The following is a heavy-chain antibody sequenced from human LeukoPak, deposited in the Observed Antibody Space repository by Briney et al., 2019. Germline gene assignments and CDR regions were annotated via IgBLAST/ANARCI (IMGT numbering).Heavy chain of an antibody. CDR3: ASGYKTVSVFDH. CDR2: INPSGGGT. Sequence: ASVKVSCKTSGYTFTTYYMHWVRQAPGQGLVWMGLINPSGGGTRYAQKFQGRVTMTRDTSTSTVYMELSSLRSEDTAVYYCASGYKTVSVFDHWGQGTAVTVSS. V-gene: IGHV1-46*01. J-gene: IGHJ4*03. D-gene: IGHD5-24*01. CDR1: GYTFTTYY.